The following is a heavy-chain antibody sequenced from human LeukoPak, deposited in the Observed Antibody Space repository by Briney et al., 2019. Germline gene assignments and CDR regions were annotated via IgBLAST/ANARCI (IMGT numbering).Heavy chain of an antibody. CDR1: GFTLSSYA. CDR3: AKVISSSCGIGGY. V-gene: IGHV3-23*01. J-gene: IGHJ4*02. D-gene: IGHD6-13*01. Sequence: GGSLRLSCAASGFTLSSYAMSWVRQAPGKGLEWVSAICASGGSTYYADSVKGRFTISRDTSKNTLYLQINGLRAEDTAEYTCAKVISSSCGIGGYWGQGTLVTVSS. CDR2: ICASGGST.